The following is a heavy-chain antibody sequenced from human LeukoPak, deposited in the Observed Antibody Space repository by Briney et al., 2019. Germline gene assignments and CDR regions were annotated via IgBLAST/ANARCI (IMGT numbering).Heavy chain of an antibody. CDR3: ARGVDYYNWFDP. V-gene: IGHV1-8*01. J-gene: IGHJ5*02. CDR1: GYTFTSYD. D-gene: IGHD5-12*01. Sequence: ASVKVSCKASGYTFTSYDINWVRQATGQGLEWMGWMNPNSGNTGYAQKFQGRVTMTRNTSISTAYMELSSLRPEDTAVYYCARGVDYYNWFDPWGQGTLVTVSS. CDR2: MNPNSGNT.